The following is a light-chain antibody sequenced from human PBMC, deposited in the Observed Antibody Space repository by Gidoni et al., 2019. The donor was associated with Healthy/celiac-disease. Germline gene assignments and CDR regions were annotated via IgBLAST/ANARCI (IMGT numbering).Light chain of an antibody. CDR1: QSVSSY. Sequence: IVLTQSPATLSLSPGERATLSCRASQSVSSYFAWYHQKPGQAPRRLIYDASTRAAGTPAKFSGSGSATDFTLTIISLEPEDFAVYYCQQRSNWPPITFGQGTRLEIK. CDR3: QQRSNWPPIT. CDR2: DAS. V-gene: IGKV3-11*01. J-gene: IGKJ5*01.